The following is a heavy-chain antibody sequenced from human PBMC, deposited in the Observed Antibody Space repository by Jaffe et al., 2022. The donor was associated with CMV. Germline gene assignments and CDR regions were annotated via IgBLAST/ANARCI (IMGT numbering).Heavy chain of an antibody. V-gene: IGHV3-23*04. CDR3: AKDTIPPYYDYVWGSPFDY. J-gene: IGHJ4*02. CDR1: GFTFSSYA. Sequence: EVQLVESGGGLVQPGGSLRLSCAASGFTFSSYAMSWVRQAPGKGLEWVSAISGSGGSTYYADSVKGRFTISRDNSKNTLYLQMNSLRAEDTAVYYCAKDTIPPYYDYVWGSPFDYWGQGTLVTVSS. CDR2: ISGSGGST. D-gene: IGHD3-16*01.